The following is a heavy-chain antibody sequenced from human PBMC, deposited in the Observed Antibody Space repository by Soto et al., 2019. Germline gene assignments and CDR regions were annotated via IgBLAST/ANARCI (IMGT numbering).Heavy chain of an antibody. D-gene: IGHD5-12*01. CDR2: ISSSSSYI. V-gene: IGHV3-21*01. Sequence: GGSLRLSCAASGFTFSSYSMNWVRQAPGKGLEWVSSISSSSSYIYYADSVKGRFTISRDNAKNSLYLQMNSLRAEDTAVYYCAGHGSGYDRFDYWGQGTLVTVSS. CDR1: GFTFSSYS. J-gene: IGHJ4*02. CDR3: AGHGSGYDRFDY.